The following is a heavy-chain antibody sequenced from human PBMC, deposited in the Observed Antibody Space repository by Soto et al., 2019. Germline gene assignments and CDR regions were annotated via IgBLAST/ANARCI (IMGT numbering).Heavy chain of an antibody. V-gene: IGHV3-11*01. CDR2: ISSSGSTI. J-gene: IGHJ5*02. CDR1: GFTFSYYY. CDR3: ARAPRLTILECLPHNWFST. Sequence: PGVSLRLSCAASGFTFSYYYMSWIRQAPGKGLEWVSYISSSGSTIYYADSVKGRFSIFRDNAKNSLYLQMNSMRADDPALYYCARAPRLTILECLPHNWFSTCGKGTLVSVSS. D-gene: IGHD3-3*01.